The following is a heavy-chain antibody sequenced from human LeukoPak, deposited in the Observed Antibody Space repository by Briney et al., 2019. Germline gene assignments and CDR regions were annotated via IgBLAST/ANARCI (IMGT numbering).Heavy chain of an antibody. D-gene: IGHD5-24*01. V-gene: IGHV3-48*01. CDR1: GFTFSACN. CDR3: VRDRTLGVRDGFILA. Sequence: GGSLRLSCAASGFTFSACNMIWVRQAPGKGLEWLSYISGSSSAIYYADSVQGRFTISRDNAKNSLSLQMSSLRVEDTAVYYCVRDRTLGVRDGFILAWGQGTLVTVSS. CDR2: ISGSSSAI. J-gene: IGHJ5*02.